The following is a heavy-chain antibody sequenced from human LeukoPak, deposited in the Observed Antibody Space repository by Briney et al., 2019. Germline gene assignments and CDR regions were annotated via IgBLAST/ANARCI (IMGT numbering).Heavy chain of an antibody. V-gene: IGHV3-23*01. J-gene: IGHJ4*02. CDR3: AKDPHPHGDSVGGYHFDY. Sequence: PGGSLRLSCAASGFTFTDYAMNWVRQAPGKGLEWVSGISYGGDNTYYADSVKGRFTISRDNPRNTLNLALNSLRAEDTAVYYCAKDPHPHGDSVGGYHFDYWGQGTLVTVSS. CDR2: ISYGGDNT. CDR1: GFTFTDYA. D-gene: IGHD4-17*01.